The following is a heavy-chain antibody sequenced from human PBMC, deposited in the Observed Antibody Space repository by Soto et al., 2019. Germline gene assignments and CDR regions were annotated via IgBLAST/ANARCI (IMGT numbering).Heavy chain of an antibody. V-gene: IGHV4-34*01. CDR3: ARRTPRGAATPYYYYYGMDV. CDR1: GGSFSGYY. Sequence: KPSETLSLTCAVYGGSFSGYYWSWIRQPPGKGLEWIGEINHSGSTNYNPSLKSRVTISVDTSKNQFSLKLSSVTAADTAVYYCARRTPRGAATPYYYYYGMDVWGQGTPVTVSS. CDR2: INHSGST. J-gene: IGHJ6*02. D-gene: IGHD2-15*01.